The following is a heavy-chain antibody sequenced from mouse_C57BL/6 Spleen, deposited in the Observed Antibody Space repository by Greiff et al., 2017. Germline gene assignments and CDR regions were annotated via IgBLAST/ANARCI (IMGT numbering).Heavy chain of an antibody. CDR1: GFTFSDYG. V-gene: IGHV5-15*01. D-gene: IGHD3-1*01. J-gene: IGHJ1*03. CDR2: ISNLAYSI. Sequence: DVKLVESVGGLVQPGGSLKFSCAASGFTFSDYGMAWVRQAPRQGPEWVAFISNLAYSIYYADTVPGRFTISRENAKNTLYLEMSSLSSENTAMYYCARHGPLGDWYFDVWGTGTTVTVSS. CDR3: ARHGPLGDWYFDV.